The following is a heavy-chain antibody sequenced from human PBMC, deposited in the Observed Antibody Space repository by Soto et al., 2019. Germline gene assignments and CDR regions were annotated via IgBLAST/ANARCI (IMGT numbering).Heavy chain of an antibody. CDR1: GFTFTNYA. CDR3: ARDGITMIRGITVFDF. J-gene: IGHJ4*02. Sequence: LRLSCAASGFTFTNYAMNWVRHSPGKGLEWVASVIGTGIDTYHADSVKGRFTVSRDNAKNSLYLQMDSLRAEDTAVYYCARDGITMIRGITVFDFWGQGTLVTVSS. D-gene: IGHD3-10*01. V-gene: IGHV3-21*01. CDR2: VIGTGIDT.